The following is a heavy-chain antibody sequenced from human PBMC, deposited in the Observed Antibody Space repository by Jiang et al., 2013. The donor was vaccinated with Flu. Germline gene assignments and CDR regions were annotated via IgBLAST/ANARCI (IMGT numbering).Heavy chain of an antibody. CDR2: IDPSDSYT. V-gene: IGHV5-10-1*01. J-gene: IGHJ6*02. CDR1: GYSFTSYW. D-gene: IGHD1-14*01. Sequence: KKPGESLRISCKGSGYSFTSYWISWVRQMPGKGLEWMGRIDPSDSYTNYSPSFQGHVTISADKSISTAYLQWSSLKASDTAMYYCARYQYKIYYYYGMDVWGQGTTVTVSS. CDR3: ARYQYKIYYYYGMDV.